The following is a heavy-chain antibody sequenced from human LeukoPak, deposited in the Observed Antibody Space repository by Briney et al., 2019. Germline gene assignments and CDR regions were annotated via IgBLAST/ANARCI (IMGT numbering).Heavy chain of an antibody. D-gene: IGHD5-24*01. V-gene: IGHV3-7*04. CDR3: TRVGYIDEGIDY. J-gene: IGHJ4*02. Sequence: EGSLRLSCVASGFPFSSYWMAWVRQAPGKGLEWVANIKQDGSKKSYVDSVKGRFTISRDNAKNSLYLQMNSLRAEDTAIYYCTRVGYIDEGIDYWGQGTLVTVSS. CDR2: IKQDGSKK. CDR1: GFPFSSYW.